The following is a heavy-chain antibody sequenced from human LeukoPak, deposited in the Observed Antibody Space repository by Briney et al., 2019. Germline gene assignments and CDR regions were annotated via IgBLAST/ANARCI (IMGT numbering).Heavy chain of an antibody. CDR2: IHPSGGST. V-gene: IGHV1-46*01. CDR3: AKHSSGAFDI. D-gene: IGHD3-3*02. Sequence: GSSVKVSCKASGYTFTSYYMHWVRQAPGQGLEWMGIIHPSGGSTSYAQKFQGRVTMTRDTSTSTVYMELSSLRSEDTAVYYCAKHSSGAFDIWGQGTIVTVAS. J-gene: IGHJ3*02. CDR1: GYTFTSYY.